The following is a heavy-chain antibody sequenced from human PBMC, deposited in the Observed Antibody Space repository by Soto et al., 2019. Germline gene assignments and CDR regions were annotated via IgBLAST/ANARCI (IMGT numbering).Heavy chain of an antibody. CDR1: GFTFSSYG. D-gene: IGHD3-3*01. CDR3: AKVMAMVGVTYGMDV. Sequence: QVQLVESGGGVVQPGRSLRLSCAASGFTFSSYGMHWVRQAPGKGLEWVAVISYDGSNKYYADSVKGRFTISRDNSKNTLYLQMNSLRAEDTAVYYCAKVMAMVGVTYGMDVW. J-gene: IGHJ6*01. CDR2: ISYDGSNK. V-gene: IGHV3-30*18.